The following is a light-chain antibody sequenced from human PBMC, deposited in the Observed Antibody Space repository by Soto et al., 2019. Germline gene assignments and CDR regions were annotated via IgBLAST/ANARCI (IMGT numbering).Light chain of an antibody. J-gene: IGKJ1*01. CDR1: QSVSSN. CDR3: QQYGSSPPT. V-gene: IGKV3-15*01. Sequence: IVVTQSPATLSVSPGERATLSCRASQSVSSNLGWYQQKPGQAPRLLIYGASTRATGIPARFSGSGSGTEFTLTISSLQSEDFAVYYCQQYGSSPPTFGQGTKVDIK. CDR2: GAS.